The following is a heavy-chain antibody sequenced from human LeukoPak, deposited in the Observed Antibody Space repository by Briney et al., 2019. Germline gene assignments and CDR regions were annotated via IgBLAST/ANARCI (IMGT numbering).Heavy chain of an antibody. D-gene: IGHD3-10*01. V-gene: IGHV3-66*01. CDR1: GFSVSTDY. CDR2: IYSSGST. J-gene: IGHJ1*01. CDR3: ARDLAGEYFQH. Sequence: GGSLRLSCAATGFSVSTDYMNWVRQAPGKGLEWVSIIYSSGSTYYADSVKGRFTISRDISKNTVHLQLNSLRVEDTALYYCARDLAGEYFQHWGQGTLVTVSS.